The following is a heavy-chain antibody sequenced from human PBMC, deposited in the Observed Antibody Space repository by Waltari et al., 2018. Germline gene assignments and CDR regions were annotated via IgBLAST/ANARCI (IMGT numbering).Heavy chain of an antibody. V-gene: IGHV3-21*01. J-gene: IGHJ6*03. CDR1: GFTFSSYS. CDR3: ARPSSPKYYYYYYYMDV. CDR2: ISSSSSYI. D-gene: IGHD6-13*01. Sequence: CAASGFTFSSYSMNWVRQAPGKGLEWVSSISSSSSYIYYADSVKGRFTISRDNAKNSLYLQMNSLRAEDTAVYYCARPSSPKYYYYYYYMDVWGKGTTVTVSS.